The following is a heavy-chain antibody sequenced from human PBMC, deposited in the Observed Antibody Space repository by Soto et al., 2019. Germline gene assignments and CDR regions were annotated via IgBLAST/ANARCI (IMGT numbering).Heavy chain of an antibody. CDR1: GFTFSSYG. Sequence: GGSLRLSCAASGFTFSSYGMHWVRQAPGKGLEWVAVISYDGSNKYYADSVKGRFTISRDNSKNTLYLQMNSLRAEDTAVYYCAKDGAGIVATITRYYYYGMDVWGQGTTVTVSS. D-gene: IGHD5-12*01. CDR2: ISYDGSNK. CDR3: AKDGAGIVATITRYYYYGMDV. J-gene: IGHJ6*02. V-gene: IGHV3-30*18.